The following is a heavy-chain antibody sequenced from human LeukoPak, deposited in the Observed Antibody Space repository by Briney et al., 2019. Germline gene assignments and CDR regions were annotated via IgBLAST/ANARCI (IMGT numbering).Heavy chain of an antibody. J-gene: IGHJ4*02. CDR1: GFTFSSYG. CDR2: ISSSSSYT. Sequence: GGSLRLSCAASGFTFSSYGMHWVRQAPGKGLEWVSYISSSSSYTNYADSVKGRFTISRDNAKNSLYLQMNSLRAEDTAVYYCARVYSYGLTYRFDYWGQGTLVTVSS. D-gene: IGHD5-18*01. V-gene: IGHV3-21*05. CDR3: ARVYSYGLTYRFDY.